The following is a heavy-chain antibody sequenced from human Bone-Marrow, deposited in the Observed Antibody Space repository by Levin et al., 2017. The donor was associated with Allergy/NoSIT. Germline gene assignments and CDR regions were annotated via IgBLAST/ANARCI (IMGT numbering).Heavy chain of an antibody. D-gene: IGHD1-7*01. Sequence: SQTLSLTCTVAGDSITNYYWSWIRQAPRKGLEWIGYVYDSGRTNYNPSLKSRVTISGDTSKNQFSLKMRSVTAADTAVYFCARAYTGTNLDYWGQGTLVTVSS. J-gene: IGHJ4*02. V-gene: IGHV4-59*01. CDR1: GDSITNYY. CDR3: ARAYTGTNLDY. CDR2: VYDSGRT.